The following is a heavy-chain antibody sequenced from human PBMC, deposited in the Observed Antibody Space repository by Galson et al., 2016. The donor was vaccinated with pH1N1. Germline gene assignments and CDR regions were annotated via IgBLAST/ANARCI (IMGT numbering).Heavy chain of an antibody. D-gene: IGHD3-16*01. V-gene: IGHV5-51*03. CDR1: GYNFTNYW. Sequence: QSGAEVKKPGDSLKISCKVSGYNFTNYWIGWVRQMPGKGLEWMGIIYPGDSDTRYSPSFQGRVTISVDKSINIAYLQWSNLTPSATAIYFCARLSASSYGRAQYYMDVWGKGTTVTVSS. J-gene: IGHJ6*03. CDR3: ARLSASSYGRAQYYMDV. CDR2: IYPGDSDT.